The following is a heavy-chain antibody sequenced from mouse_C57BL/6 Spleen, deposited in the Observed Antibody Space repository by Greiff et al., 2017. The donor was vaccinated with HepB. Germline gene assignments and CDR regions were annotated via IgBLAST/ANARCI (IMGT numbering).Heavy chain of an antibody. V-gene: IGHV1-55*01. CDR2: IYPGSGST. D-gene: IGHD1-1*01. J-gene: IGHJ3*01. CDR3: ARGGNYYGSSFAY. Sequence: QVQLQQPGAELVKPGASVKMSCKASGYTFTSYWITWVKQRPGQGLEWIGDIYPGSGSTNYNEKFKSKATLTVDTSSSTAYMQLSSLTSEDSAVYYGARGGNYYGSSFAYWGQGTLVTVSA. CDR1: GYTFTSYW.